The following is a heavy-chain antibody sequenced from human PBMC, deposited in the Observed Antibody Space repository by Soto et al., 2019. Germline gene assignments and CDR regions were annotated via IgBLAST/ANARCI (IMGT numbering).Heavy chain of an antibody. CDR2: INPNSGGT. Sequence: GASVKVSCKASGYTFTGYYMHWVRQAPGQGLEWMGWINPNSGGTNYAQKFQGWVTMTRDTSISTAYMELSSLRSEDTAVYYCARVSGYYLPDYWGQGTLVTVSS. CDR1: GYTFTGYY. CDR3: ARVSGYYLPDY. J-gene: IGHJ4*02. V-gene: IGHV1-2*04. D-gene: IGHD5-12*01.